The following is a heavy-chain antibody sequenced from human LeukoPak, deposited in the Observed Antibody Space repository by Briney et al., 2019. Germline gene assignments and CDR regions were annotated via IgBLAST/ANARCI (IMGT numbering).Heavy chain of an antibody. J-gene: IGHJ4*02. CDR1: GYTFSSFG. D-gene: IGHD3-10*01. V-gene: IGHV1-18*01. Sequence: ASVKVSCKASGYTFSSFGINWMRQAPGQGLEWMGWISAYNGDRNYAQKVQGRVTMTTDTSTSTAYMDLRSLRSDDTAVYYCARWGYYGSGSFPDYWGQGTPVTVSS. CDR2: ISAYNGDR. CDR3: ARWGYYGSGSFPDY.